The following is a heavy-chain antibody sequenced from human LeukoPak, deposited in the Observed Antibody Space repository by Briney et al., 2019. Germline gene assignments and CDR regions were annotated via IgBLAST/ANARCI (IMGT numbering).Heavy chain of an antibody. CDR3: ARPVPSRLGWFDP. D-gene: IGHD1-1*01. J-gene: IGHJ5*02. V-gene: IGHV4-39*01. Sequence: PSETLSLTCTVSGGSISSSSYYWGWIRQPPGKGLEWIGSIYYSGSTYYNPSLKSRVTISVDTPKNQFSLKLSSVTAADTAVYYCARPVPSRLGWFDPWGQGTLVTVSS. CDR1: GGSISSSSYY. CDR2: IYYSGST.